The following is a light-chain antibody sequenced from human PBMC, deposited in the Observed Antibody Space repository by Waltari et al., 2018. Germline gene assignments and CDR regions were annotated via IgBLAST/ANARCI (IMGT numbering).Light chain of an antibody. Sequence: QSALTQPASVSGSPGQSITISCTGTSSDIGYYNFVSWYQPHPGPPPKLRICEVSNRPSGVSNRFSGSKSGNTASLTISGLQTEEEADYFCSSYLGYRADWVFGGGTKLTVL. CDR1: SSDIGYYNF. CDR2: EVS. CDR3: SSYLGYRADWV. J-gene: IGLJ3*02. V-gene: IGLV2-14*01.